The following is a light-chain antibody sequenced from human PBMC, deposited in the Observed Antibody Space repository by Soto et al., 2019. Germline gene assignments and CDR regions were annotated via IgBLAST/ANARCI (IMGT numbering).Light chain of an antibody. CDR3: QQYNTYPWT. V-gene: IGKV1-5*03. CDR1: QSISSW. J-gene: IGKJ1*01. Sequence: DIQMTQSPSTLSASVGDRVTITCRASQSISSWLAWYQQKPGKAPKLLIYKASSLESGVPSRFSGSGSGTEFTLTISSLQPDDFATYFCQQYNTYPWTFSQGTKVEI. CDR2: KAS.